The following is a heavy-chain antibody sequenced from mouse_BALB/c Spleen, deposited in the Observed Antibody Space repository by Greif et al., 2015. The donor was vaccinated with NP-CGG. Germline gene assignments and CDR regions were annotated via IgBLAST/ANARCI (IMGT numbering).Heavy chain of an antibody. D-gene: IGHD2-2*01. CDR3: ARSGYDDGFAY. CDR2: INPSTGYT. J-gene: IGHJ3*01. Sequence: VQLQQSGAELAKPGASVKMSCKASSYTFTSYWMHWVKQRPGQGLEWIGYINPSTGYTEYNQKFKDKATLTADKSSSTAYMQLSSLTSEGSAVYYCARSGYDDGFAYWGQGTLVTVSA. CDR1: SYTFTSYW. V-gene: IGHV1-7*01.